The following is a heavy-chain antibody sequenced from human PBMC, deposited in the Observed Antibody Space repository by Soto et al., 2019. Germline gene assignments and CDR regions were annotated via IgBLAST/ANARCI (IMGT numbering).Heavy chain of an antibody. V-gene: IGHV3-30-3*01. CDR3: ARANGDGGIWYFDL. D-gene: IGHD2-15*01. CDR2: ISYDGSNK. Sequence: QVQLVESGGGVVQPGRSLRLSCAASGFTCSSYAMHWVRQAPGKGLEWVAVISYDGSNKYYADSVKGRFTISRDNSKNTLYLQMNSLRAEDTAVYYCARANGDGGIWYFDLWGRGTLVTVSS. CDR1: GFTCSSYA. J-gene: IGHJ2*01.